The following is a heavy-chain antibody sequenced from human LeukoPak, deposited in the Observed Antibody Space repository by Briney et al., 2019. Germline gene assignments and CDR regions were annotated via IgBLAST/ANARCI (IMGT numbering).Heavy chain of an antibody. V-gene: IGHV4-59*01. Sequence: SETLSLTCTISGGSIFSYYWSWIRQPPGKELEWIGYVYSSGATYYNPSLESRFTISVDTSRKQFSLRLNSVTAADTAVYYCARERGYSGSGSRYFDLWGRGTLVTVSS. D-gene: IGHD3-10*01. CDR1: GGSIFSYY. CDR2: VYSSGAT. CDR3: ARERGYSGSGSRYFDL. J-gene: IGHJ2*01.